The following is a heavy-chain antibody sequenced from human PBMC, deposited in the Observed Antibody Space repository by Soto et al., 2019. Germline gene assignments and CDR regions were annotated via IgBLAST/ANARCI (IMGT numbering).Heavy chain of an antibody. CDR3: ACYFDWLHCIDY. J-gene: IGHJ4*02. V-gene: IGHV1-8*01. CDR1: GYTFTSSD. D-gene: IGHD3-9*01. Sequence: ASVNVSCKASGYTFTSSDINWVRQAPGQGLEWMGWMNPNTGNSGFAQKFQGRVTMTSDTSISTAYMELSSLRSEDSAVYYCACYFDWLHCIDYWGQGTLVTVSS. CDR2: MNPNTGNS.